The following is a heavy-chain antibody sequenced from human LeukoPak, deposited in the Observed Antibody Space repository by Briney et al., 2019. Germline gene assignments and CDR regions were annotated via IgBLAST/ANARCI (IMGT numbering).Heavy chain of an antibody. CDR1: GFTFSSYA. V-gene: IGHV3-30*04. D-gene: IGHD1-7*01. J-gene: IGHJ5*02. Sequence: GGSLRLSCAASGFTFSSYAMHWVRQAPGKGLEWVAVISYDGSNKYYADSVKGRFTISRDNSKNTLYLQMNSLRAEDTAVYYCARDFAGITGTTFWFDPWGQGTLVTVSS. CDR3: ARDFAGITGTTFWFDP. CDR2: ISYDGSNK.